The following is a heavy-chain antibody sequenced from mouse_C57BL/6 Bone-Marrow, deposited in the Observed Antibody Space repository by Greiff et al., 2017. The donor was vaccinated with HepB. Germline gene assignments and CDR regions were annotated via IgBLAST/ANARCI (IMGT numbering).Heavy chain of an antibody. CDR2: INYDGSST. V-gene: IGHV5-16*01. Sequence: EVQVVESEGGLVQPGSSMKLSCTASGFTFSDYYMAWVRQVPEKGLEWVANINYDGSSTYYLDSLQSRFIISRDNAKNILYLQMSSLKSEDTATYYCARESYYGSSWYFDVWGTGTTVTVSS. D-gene: IGHD1-1*01. CDR1: GFTFSDYY. J-gene: IGHJ1*03. CDR3: ARESYYGSSWYFDV.